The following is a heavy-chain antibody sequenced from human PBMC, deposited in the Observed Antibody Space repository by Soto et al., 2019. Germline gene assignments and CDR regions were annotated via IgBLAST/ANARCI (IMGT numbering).Heavy chain of an antibody. D-gene: IGHD2-21*02. J-gene: IGHJ4*02. CDR2: VNPSGGHT. Sequence: QVQLVQSGAEVKKPGASVKVSCKASGDTFTDYYIHWVRQAPGQGLEWMGTVNPSGGHTTYAQHFLGRMTMTRDTSTSTLYMKLTSLTSEDTAVYYCARGGHVVVGTAALDYWGQGTLVTVSS. CDR1: GDTFTDYY. V-gene: IGHV1-46*01. CDR3: ARGGHVVVGTAALDY.